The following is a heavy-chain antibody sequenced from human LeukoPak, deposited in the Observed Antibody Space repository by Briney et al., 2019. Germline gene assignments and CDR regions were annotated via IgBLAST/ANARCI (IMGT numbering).Heavy chain of an antibody. Sequence: SETLSLTCAVSGGSISSGGYSWSWIRQPPGKGLEWIGFIHYSGNTDYNPSLKSRVTISVDTSKNQFSLKLSSVTAADTAVYYCARETYASGWFEYWGQGALVTVSS. D-gene: IGHD6-19*01. CDR2: IHYSGNT. J-gene: IGHJ4*02. CDR1: GGSISSGGYS. CDR3: ARETYASGWFEY. V-gene: IGHV4-61*08.